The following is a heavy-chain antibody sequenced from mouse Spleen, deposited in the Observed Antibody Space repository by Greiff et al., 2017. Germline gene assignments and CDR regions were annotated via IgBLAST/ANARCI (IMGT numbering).Heavy chain of an antibody. CDR2: INPSSGYT. V-gene: IGHV1-4*01. CDR3: AIYGYKFAY. Sequence: VQLQQSGAELARPGASVKMSCKASGYTFTSYTMHWVKQRPGQGLEWIGYINPSSGYTKYNQKFKDKATLTADKSSSTAYMQLSSLTSEDSAVYYCAIYGYKFAYWGQGTLVTVSA. J-gene: IGHJ3*01. D-gene: IGHD1-2*01. CDR1: GYTFTSYT.